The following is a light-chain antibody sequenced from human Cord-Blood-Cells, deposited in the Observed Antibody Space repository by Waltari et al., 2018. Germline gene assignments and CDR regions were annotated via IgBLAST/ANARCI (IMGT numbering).Light chain of an antibody. CDR2: AAS. Sequence: GDRVTITCRASQGISSYLAWYQQKPGKAPKLLIYAASTLQSGVPSRFSGSGSGTEFTLTISSLQPEDFATYYCQQLNSYSTCGQGTRLEIK. CDR3: QQLNSYST. CDR1: QGISSY. J-gene: IGKJ5*01. V-gene: IGKV1-9*01.